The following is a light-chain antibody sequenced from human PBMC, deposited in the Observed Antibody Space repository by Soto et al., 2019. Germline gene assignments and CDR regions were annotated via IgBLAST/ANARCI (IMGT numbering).Light chain of an antibody. CDR1: YSDIGAYNY. CDR2: EVT. Sequence: QSALTQPPSASGSPGQSVTISCTGTYSDIGAYNYVSWYRLRPGEAPKLIIYEVTKRPSGVPDRIFASKSGNTASLTISGLKDEDEADYYCSPYTSSSTLFYVFGTGTKVTVL. J-gene: IGLJ1*01. CDR3: SPYTSSSTLFYV. V-gene: IGLV2-8*01.